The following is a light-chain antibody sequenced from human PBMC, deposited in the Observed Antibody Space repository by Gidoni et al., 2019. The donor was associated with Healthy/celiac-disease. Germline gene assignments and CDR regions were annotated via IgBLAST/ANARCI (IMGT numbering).Light chain of an antibody. CDR3: QAWDSSTLVV. J-gene: IGLJ2*01. V-gene: IGLV3-1*01. CDR2: QDS. CDR1: KLGDKY. Sequence: SYELTQPPSVSVSPGQTASITCSGDKLGDKYACWYQQKPGQSPVLVIYQDSKRPSGIPERFSGSNSGNTANLTISGTQAMDEADYNCQAWDSSTLVVFGGGTKLTVL.